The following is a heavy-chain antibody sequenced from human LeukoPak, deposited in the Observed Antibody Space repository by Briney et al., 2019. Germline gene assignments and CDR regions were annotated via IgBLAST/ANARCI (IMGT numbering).Heavy chain of an antibody. CDR1: GGSIRSYY. CDR3: ARSYDTNFDY. V-gene: IGHV4-59*01. J-gene: IGHJ4*02. Sequence: PSETLSLTCTVSGGSIRSYYWSWIRQPPGKGLEWIGYMYFSGSTSYNPSLKSRVTISVDRSKNQFSLKLSSVAAADTAVYYCARSYDTNFDYWGQGTLVTVSS. D-gene: IGHD3-3*01. CDR2: MYFSGST.